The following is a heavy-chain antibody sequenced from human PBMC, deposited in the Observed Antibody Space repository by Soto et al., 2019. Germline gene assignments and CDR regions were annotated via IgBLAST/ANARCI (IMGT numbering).Heavy chain of an antibody. CDR3: AKDPGY. J-gene: IGHJ4*02. Sequence: QVQLVESGGGVVQPGRSLRLSCAASGFTFSSYGMHWVRQAPGKGLEWVAVISYDGSNKYYADSVKGRFTISRDNSKNTLYRQMNSLRAEDTAVYYCAKDPGYWGQGTLVTVSS. V-gene: IGHV3-30*18. CDR2: ISYDGSNK. CDR1: GFTFSSYG.